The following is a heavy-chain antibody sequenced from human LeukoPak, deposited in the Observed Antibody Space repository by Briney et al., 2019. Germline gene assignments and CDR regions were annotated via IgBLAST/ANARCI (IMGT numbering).Heavy chain of an antibody. J-gene: IGHJ6*03. V-gene: IGHV3-7*01. CDR1: GFTFSTYW. D-gene: IGHD2-2*01. Sequence: SGGSLRLSCAASGFTFSTYWMSWVRQAPGKGEEGVANINQDGSEKYYVDSGRGRLTISRDNDKNSVYVQMKSRRAEETALYYCTRETCTTCYTYSYYYYMDAWGKGATVTVSS. CDR3: TRETCTTCYTYSYYYYMDA. CDR2: INQDGSEK.